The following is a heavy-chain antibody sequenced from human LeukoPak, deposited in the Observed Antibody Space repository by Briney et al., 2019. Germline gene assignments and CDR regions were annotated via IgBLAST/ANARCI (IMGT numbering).Heavy chain of an antibody. J-gene: IGHJ5*02. Sequence: SETLSLTCTVSGGSIIRSSHNWGWVRQPPGRGLDWIATIYYSGTTYYNPSLKSRVTISVDTTKNQFSLKLNPVTGAGTAVYSCAKHPTGYPNWFDRWGQGTLVTVSS. V-gene: IGHV4-39*01. D-gene: IGHD3-9*01. CDR3: AKHPTGYPNWFDR. CDR1: GGSIIRSSHN. CDR2: IYYSGTT.